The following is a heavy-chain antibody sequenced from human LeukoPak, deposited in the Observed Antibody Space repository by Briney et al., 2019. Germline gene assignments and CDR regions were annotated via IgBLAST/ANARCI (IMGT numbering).Heavy chain of an antibody. CDR1: GYTFTSYD. V-gene: IGHV1-8*01. D-gene: IGHD6-6*01. CDR2: MNPNSGNT. Sequence: ASVKVSCKASGYTFTSYDINWVRQATGQGLEWMGWMNPNSGNTGYAQKFQGRVTMTRNTSISTAYMELSSLRSEDTAAYYCAREYSTAYYYYDYMDVWGKGTTVTISS. CDR3: AREYSTAYYYYDYMDV. J-gene: IGHJ6*03.